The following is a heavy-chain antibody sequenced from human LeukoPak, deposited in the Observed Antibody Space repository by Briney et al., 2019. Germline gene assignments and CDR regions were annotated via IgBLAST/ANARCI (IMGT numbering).Heavy chain of an antibody. CDR1: GGTFSSYA. Sequence: GASVTVSCKASGGTFSSYAISWVRQAPGQGLEWMGGIIPIFGTANYAQKFQGRVTITADESTSTAYMELGSLRSEDTAVYYCARVGAGGITMVRGVITYFDYWGQGTLVTVSS. CDR3: ARVGAGGITMVRGVITYFDY. V-gene: IGHV1-69*13. CDR2: IIPIFGTA. D-gene: IGHD3-10*01. J-gene: IGHJ4*02.